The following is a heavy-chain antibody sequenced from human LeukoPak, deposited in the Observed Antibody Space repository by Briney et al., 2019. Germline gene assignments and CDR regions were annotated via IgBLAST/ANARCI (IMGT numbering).Heavy chain of an antibody. J-gene: IGHJ4*02. V-gene: IGHV1-46*01. CDR3: ARDFGGPSGDYYYFDY. CDR2: INPSGGST. Sequence: ASVKVSCKASGYTFTSYYMHWVRQAPGQGLEWMGIINPSGGSTSYAQKFQGRVTMTRDTSTSTVYMELSSLRSEDTAVYYCARDFGGPSGDYYYFDYWGQGTLVTVSS. D-gene: IGHD4-17*01. CDR1: GYTFTSYY.